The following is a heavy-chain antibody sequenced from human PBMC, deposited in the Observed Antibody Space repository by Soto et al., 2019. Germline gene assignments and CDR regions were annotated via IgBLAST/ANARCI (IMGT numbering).Heavy chain of an antibody. CDR1: GFTFSSYA. Sequence: GGSLRLSCAASGFTFSSYAMSWVRQAPGKGLESVSAISGSGGSTYYADSVKGRFTISRDNSKNTLYLQMNSLRAEDTAVYYCAKGGIAARLYYYGMDVWGQGTTVTVSS. V-gene: IGHV3-23*01. J-gene: IGHJ6*02. D-gene: IGHD6-6*01. CDR3: AKGGIAARLYYYGMDV. CDR2: ISGSGGST.